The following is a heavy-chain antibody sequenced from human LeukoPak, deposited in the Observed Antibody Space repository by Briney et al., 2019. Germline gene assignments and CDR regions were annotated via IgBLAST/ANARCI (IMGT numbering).Heavy chain of an antibody. D-gene: IGHD3-10*01. CDR3: ARDPYVSGTYYYYYMDV. V-gene: IGHV3-30*04. J-gene: IGHJ6*03. CDR2: ISYDGSNK. Sequence: GGSLRLSCAASGFTFSSYAMHWVRQAPGKGLEWVAVISYDGSNKYYADSVKGRFTISRDNSKSTLYLQMNSLRAEDTAVYYCARDPYVSGTYYYYYMDVWGKGTTVTVSS. CDR1: GFTFSSYA.